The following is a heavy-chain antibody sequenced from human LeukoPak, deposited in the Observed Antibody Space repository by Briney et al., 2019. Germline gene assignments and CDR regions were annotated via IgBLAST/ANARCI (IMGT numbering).Heavy chain of an antibody. CDR3: ARDGVEFYNWFDP. CDR2: ISGSGGAT. V-gene: IGHV3-23*01. D-gene: IGHD2-21*01. J-gene: IGHJ5*02. CDR1: GFTFNTYG. Sequence: PGGSLRLSCAASGFTFNTYGMSWVRQAPGKGLEWVSGISGSGGATYYADSVKGRFTISRDNAKNTLYLQMNSLRAEDTAVYYCARDGVEFYNWFDPWGQGTLVTVSS.